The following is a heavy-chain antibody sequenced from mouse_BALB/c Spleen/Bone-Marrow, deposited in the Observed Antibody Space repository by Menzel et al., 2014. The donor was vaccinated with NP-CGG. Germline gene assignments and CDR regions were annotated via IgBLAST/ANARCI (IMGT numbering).Heavy chain of an antibody. CDR1: GFDFSRYW. CDR3: AKNYYYGYVAY. D-gene: IGHD1-2*01. V-gene: IGHV4-1*02. Sequence: DVMLVESGGGLVQPGGSLKLSCAASGFDFSRYWMTWVRQAPGEGLEWIGEINPDSSTINYTPSLKDKFIISRDNAKNTLYLQMSKVRSEDTALYYCAKNYYYGYVAYWGQGTLVTVSA. CDR2: INPDSSTI. J-gene: IGHJ3*01.